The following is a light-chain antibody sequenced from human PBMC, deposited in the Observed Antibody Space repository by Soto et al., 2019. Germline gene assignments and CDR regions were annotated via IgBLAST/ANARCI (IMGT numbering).Light chain of an antibody. Sequence: DIQMTQSPSSLSASIGDRVTITCRASQSISSDLCWYQQKPGNAPKLLMCASILQGGVPSRFSGSGSGTDFTLTITSLQPEDFATYYCQQGHGTFGQGTKVEVK. CDR2: AS. CDR1: QSISSD. V-gene: IGKV1-39*01. J-gene: IGKJ1*01. CDR3: QQGHGT.